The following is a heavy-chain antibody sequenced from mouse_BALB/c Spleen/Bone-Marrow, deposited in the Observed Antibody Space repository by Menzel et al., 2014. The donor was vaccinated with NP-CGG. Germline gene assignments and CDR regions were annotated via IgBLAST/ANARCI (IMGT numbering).Heavy chain of an antibody. CDR1: GFTFTDHY. D-gene: IGHD2-1*01. CDR2: IRNKANGYTT. V-gene: IGHV7-3*02. J-gene: IGHJ2*01. CDR3: ARDYLYYFDY. Sequence: EVMLVESGGGLVQPGGFLRLSCATSGFTFTDHYMSWVRQPPGKALEWLGFIRNKANGYTTEYSASVKGRFTISRDNSQSIVYLQMNTLRAEDSATYYCARDYLYYFDYWGRGTTLTVSS.